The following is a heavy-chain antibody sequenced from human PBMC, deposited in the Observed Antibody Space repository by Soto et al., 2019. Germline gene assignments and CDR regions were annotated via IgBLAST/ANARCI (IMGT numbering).Heavy chain of an antibody. D-gene: IGHD1-26*01. CDR3: ARGEQYSGRIFDY. V-gene: IGHV6-1*01. Sequence: PSQTLSLTCAITGDSVSSNSAGWSWVRQSPSRGLEWLGRTYYRSKWYYEYAVSVRGRITINPDTSKNQYSLQLNSVTPENPAVYFCARGEQYSGRIFDYWGQGTLVTVSS. CDR2: TYYRSKWYY. J-gene: IGHJ4*01. CDR1: GDSVSSNSAG.